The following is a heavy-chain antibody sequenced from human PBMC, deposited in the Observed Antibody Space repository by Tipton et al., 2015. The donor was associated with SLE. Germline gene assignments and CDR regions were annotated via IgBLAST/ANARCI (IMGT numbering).Heavy chain of an antibody. CDR3: ARDPTSYCSSTSCYSSWFDP. V-gene: IGHV4-61*02. Sequence: TLSLTRTVSGGSLRGGSYSWNWIRQPAGKGLEWIGRIFTSGSTNYNPSLKSRVTISVDTSKNQFSLKLSSVTAADTAVYYCARDPTSYCSSTSCYSSWFDPWGQGTLVTVSS. CDR2: IFTSGST. J-gene: IGHJ5*02. CDR1: GGSLRGGSYS. D-gene: IGHD2-2*01.